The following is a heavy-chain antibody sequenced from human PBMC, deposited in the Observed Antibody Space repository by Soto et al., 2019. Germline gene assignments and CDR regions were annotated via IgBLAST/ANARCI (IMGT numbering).Heavy chain of an antibody. CDR3: ARVFHDFWSGFPYGMDV. D-gene: IGHD3-3*01. CDR2: TYYRSKYYT. CDR1: GDTVSSISAA. V-gene: IGHV6-1*01. Sequence: AQTLSLTCAVSGDTVSSISAAWHVIRQSPSRGLEWLGRTYYRSKYYTDYAVSVKSRITINADTSRNQFSLQLNSVTPEDTAVYYCARVFHDFWSGFPYGMDVWGQGTTVTVSS. J-gene: IGHJ6*02.